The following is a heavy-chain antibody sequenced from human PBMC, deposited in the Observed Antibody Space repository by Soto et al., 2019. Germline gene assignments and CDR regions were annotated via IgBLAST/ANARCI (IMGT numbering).Heavy chain of an antibody. CDR3: ARDVYPNPIAAQGYYYYGMDV. Sequence: GGSLRLSCAASGFTFSSYSMNWVRQAPGKGLEWVSSISSSSSYIYYADSVKGRFTISRDKAKNSLYLQMNSLRAEDTAVYYCARDVYPNPIAAQGYYYYGMDVWGQGTTVTVSS. CDR2: ISSSSSYI. D-gene: IGHD6-6*01. J-gene: IGHJ6*02. V-gene: IGHV3-21*01. CDR1: GFTFSSYS.